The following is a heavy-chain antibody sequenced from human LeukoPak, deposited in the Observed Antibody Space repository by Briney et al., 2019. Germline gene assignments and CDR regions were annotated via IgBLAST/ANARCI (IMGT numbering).Heavy chain of an antibody. CDR1: GFIFSGYG. CDR2: ISHDGNSE. J-gene: IGHJ4*02. D-gene: IGHD3-22*01. Sequence: GGSLRLSCEASGFIFSGYGMHWVRQAPGKGLEWVALISHDGNSEHYADSVKGRFTISRDNSKSTLYLQMNSLRVEDTAVYYCAKGIYDGSGHNIDYWGQGTLVTVSS. V-gene: IGHV3-30*18. CDR3: AKGIYDGSGHNIDY.